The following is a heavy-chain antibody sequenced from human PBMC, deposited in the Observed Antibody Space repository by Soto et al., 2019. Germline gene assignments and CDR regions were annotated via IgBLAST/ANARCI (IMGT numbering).Heavy chain of an antibody. J-gene: IGHJ4*02. Sequence: EVELVQSGAEVKKPWESLKISCKGSTYIFSNHWIAWVRQLPGRGLEWMGIIYPSDSETKYSPSFEGQVTISADKSTGTAYLQWRSLKPSDTAMYYCARHGLVSGWDRTFDSWGQGTLLTVSS. CDR3: ARHGLVSGWDRTFDS. CDR2: IYPSDSET. D-gene: IGHD6-19*01. V-gene: IGHV5-51*01. CDR1: TYIFSNHW.